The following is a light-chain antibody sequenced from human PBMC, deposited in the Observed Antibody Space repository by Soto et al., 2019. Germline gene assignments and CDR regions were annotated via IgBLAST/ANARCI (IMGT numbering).Light chain of an antibody. J-gene: IGKJ1*01. V-gene: IGKV3-15*01. CDR1: QGVRNN. CDR2: GAS. Sequence: EIVMTQSPATLSVSPGERATLSCRASQGVRNNLAWYQQTPGQAPRLLIHGASTRAAGIPVRLSGSGSGTEFTLTITGLPPEDFAVYFWQQYNDWPRTFGQGTKVEIK. CDR3: QQYNDWPRT.